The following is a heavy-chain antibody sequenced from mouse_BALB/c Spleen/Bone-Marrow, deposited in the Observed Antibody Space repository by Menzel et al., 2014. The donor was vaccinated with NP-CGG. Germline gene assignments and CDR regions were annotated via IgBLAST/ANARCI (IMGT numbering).Heavy chain of an antibody. D-gene: IGHD2-2*01. CDR1: GFNIEDTY. CDR3: ARVNPWYFDV. CDR2: IDPASGDT. Sequence: EVQLVESGAELVKPGASVKLSCTASGFNIEDTYIHWVMQRPEQGLAWIGRIDPASGDTKFDPKFQGKATITADTSSNTAYLQVTSLTSEDTAVYYCARVNPWYFDVWGAGTTVTVSS. V-gene: IGHV14-3*02. J-gene: IGHJ1*01.